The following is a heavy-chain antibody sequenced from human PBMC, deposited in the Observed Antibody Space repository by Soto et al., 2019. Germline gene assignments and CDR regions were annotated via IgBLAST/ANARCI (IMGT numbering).Heavy chain of an antibody. D-gene: IGHD3-22*01. V-gene: IGHV3-23*01. CDR3: AVPYDSSGAYLPFDS. J-gene: IGHJ4*02. Sequence: EVQLLESGGALVQPGGSLRLSCAASGFTFDTHPMTWVRQAPGKGLEWVSAITGSGGATNYADSGKGRFTIYRDNSKNTLYLQRTSLSAEDTAGYYCAVPYDSSGAYLPFDSWGQGTLVTVSS. CDR1: GFTFDTHP. CDR2: ITGSGGAT.